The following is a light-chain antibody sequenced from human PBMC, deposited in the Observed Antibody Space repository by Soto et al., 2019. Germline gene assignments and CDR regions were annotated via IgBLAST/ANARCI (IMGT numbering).Light chain of an antibody. Sequence: EIVMTQSPATVSVSPGERATLYCRASQSVGNNLAWYQQKPGQAPSLFIFGASVRATGVPDRFSGSGSGTEFTLSISRLEPEDFVVYYCQQYGSSPTFGQGTKVDIK. V-gene: IGKV3-20*01. CDR3: QQYGSSPT. J-gene: IGKJ1*01. CDR2: GAS. CDR1: QSVGNN.